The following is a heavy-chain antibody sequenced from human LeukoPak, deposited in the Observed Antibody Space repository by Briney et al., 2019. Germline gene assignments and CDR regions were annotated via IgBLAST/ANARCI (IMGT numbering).Heavy chain of an antibody. CDR1: GFTFSSYS. D-gene: IGHD6-13*01. Sequence: PGGSLRLSCAASGFTFSSYSMNWVRQAPGKGLEWLSYISSSGTTIYYADSVKGRFTISRDNAKNLLYLQMNSLRAEDTAVYYCARDPSYSSSSRWFDPWGQGTLVTVSS. CDR2: ISSSGTTI. V-gene: IGHV3-48*04. CDR3: ARDPSYSSSSRWFDP. J-gene: IGHJ5*02.